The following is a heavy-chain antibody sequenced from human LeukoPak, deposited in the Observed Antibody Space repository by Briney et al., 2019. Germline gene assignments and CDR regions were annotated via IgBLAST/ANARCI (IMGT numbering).Heavy chain of an antibody. CDR1: GFTFTTYW. Sequence: GGSLRLSCVGSGFTFTTYWMSWVRQAPGKGLEWVANIKQDGSEKYYVDSVKGRFTISRDNAKNSLYLQMNSLRAEDTAVYFXARVGALSSSWLLYWGQGTLVTVSS. V-gene: IGHV3-7*01. CDR3: ARVGALSSSWLLY. J-gene: IGHJ4*02. CDR2: IKQDGSEK. D-gene: IGHD6-13*01.